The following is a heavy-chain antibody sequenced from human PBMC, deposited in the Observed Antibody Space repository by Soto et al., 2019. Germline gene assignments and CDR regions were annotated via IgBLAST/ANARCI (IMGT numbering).Heavy chain of an antibody. CDR1: GGSISSSSDY. J-gene: IGHJ5*02. Sequence: SETLSLTYTVSGGSISSSSDYWGWIRQPPGKGLEWIGSIYYSGSTYYNPSLKSRVTISVDTSKNQFSLKLSSVTAADTAVYYCARGRRGYSSSWYVPVSWFDPWGQGTLVTAPQ. CDR2: IYYSGST. V-gene: IGHV4-39*01. CDR3: ARGRRGYSSSWYVPVSWFDP. D-gene: IGHD6-13*01.